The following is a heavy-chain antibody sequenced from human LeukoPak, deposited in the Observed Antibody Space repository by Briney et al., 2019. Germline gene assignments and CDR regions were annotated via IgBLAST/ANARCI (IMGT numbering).Heavy chain of an antibody. Sequence: SETLSLTCTVSGGSISNTNYYWGWIRQPPGKGLEWIGNIYYSGNTYYNPSLKSRVTLSVDTSKNQFSLKLSSVTAADTAVYYCAYGDRLRFDYWGQGTLVTVSS. J-gene: IGHJ4*02. CDR2: IYYSGNT. CDR1: GGSISNTNYY. D-gene: IGHD4-17*01. CDR3: AYGDRLRFDY. V-gene: IGHV4-39*01.